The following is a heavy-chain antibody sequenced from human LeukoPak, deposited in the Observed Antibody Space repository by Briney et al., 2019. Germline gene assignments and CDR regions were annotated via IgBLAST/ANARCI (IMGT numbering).Heavy chain of an antibody. J-gene: IGHJ4*02. CDR2: LNWNGGST. CDR3: ARAQTYGDSRLLLDY. Sequence: GGSLRLSCAASGFTFGNYGMSWVRHAPGKGLEWVCGLNWNGGSTGYADSVEGRFTISRDNAKNSQYLQMSSLRVEDTALYYCARAQTYGDSRLLLDYWGQGTLVTVSS. CDR1: GFTFGNYG. D-gene: IGHD4-17*01. V-gene: IGHV3-20*04.